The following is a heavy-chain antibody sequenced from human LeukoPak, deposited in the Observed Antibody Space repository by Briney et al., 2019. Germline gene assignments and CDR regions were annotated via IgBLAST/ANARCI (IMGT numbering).Heavy chain of an antibody. CDR2: NKHSGST. CDR3: ARAGATDWFDP. J-gene: IGHJ5*02. D-gene: IGHD1-26*01. CDR1: GGSFSGYY. V-gene: IGHV4-34*01. Sequence: PSETLSLTCAVYGGSFSGYYWSWIRQPPGKGLEWIGENKHSGSTTYNPSLKSRVTISVDTSKNQFSLKLSSVTAADTAVYYCARAGATDWFDPWGQGTLVTVSS.